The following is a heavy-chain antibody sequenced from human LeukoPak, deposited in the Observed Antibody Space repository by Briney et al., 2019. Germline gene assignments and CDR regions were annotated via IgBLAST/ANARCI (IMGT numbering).Heavy chain of an antibody. CDR2: IGSGSNAI. V-gene: IGHV3-48*01. Sequence: GGSRRLSCVASGFTFSTYSMNWVRQAPGKGLEWVSYIGSGSNAIYYADSVKGRFTVSRDNAKNSLFLQMNSLRAEDTAVYYCAKSPGRDNYYYYGLDVWGQGTTVTVSS. CDR1: GFTFSTYS. CDR3: AKSPGRDNYYYYGLDV. J-gene: IGHJ6*02.